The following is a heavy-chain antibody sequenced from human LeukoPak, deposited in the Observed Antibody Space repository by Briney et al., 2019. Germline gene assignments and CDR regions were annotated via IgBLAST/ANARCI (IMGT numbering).Heavy chain of an antibody. J-gene: IGHJ4*02. Sequence: GGSLRLSCAASGFTFSSYSMNWVRQAPGKGLEWVSSIGSSSSYIYYAHSVKGRFTISRDNAKNSLYLQMNSLRADHTAVYYCARDPKSYYYDSSGYYRGWGQGTLVTVSS. D-gene: IGHD3-22*01. CDR2: IGSSSSYI. V-gene: IGHV3-21*01. CDR1: GFTFSSYS. CDR3: ARDPKSYYYDSSGYYRG.